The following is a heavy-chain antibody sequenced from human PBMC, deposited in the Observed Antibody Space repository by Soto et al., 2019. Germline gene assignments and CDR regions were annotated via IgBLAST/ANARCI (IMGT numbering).Heavy chain of an antibody. D-gene: IGHD3-22*01. Sequence: SVKVSCKASGGTFSSYAISWVRQAPGQGLEWMGGIIPIFGTANYAQKFQGRVAITADESTSTAYMELSSLRSEDTAVYYCAARVNYDSSDYWGQGTLVTVSS. CDR3: AARVNYDSSDY. CDR1: GGTFSSYA. V-gene: IGHV1-69*13. CDR2: IIPIFGTA. J-gene: IGHJ4*02.